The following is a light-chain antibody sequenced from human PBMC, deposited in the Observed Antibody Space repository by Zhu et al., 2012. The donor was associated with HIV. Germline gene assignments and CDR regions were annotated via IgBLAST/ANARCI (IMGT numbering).Light chain of an antibody. Sequence: IVLTQSPATLSLSPGERATVSCRASRSVSSFLAWYQQQPGQAPRLLIYDASKRAAGIPPRFSGSGSGTDFTLTISSLEPEDFALYYCQQRVNWPLTFGAGPRWRSN. CDR1: RSVSSF. J-gene: IGKJ4*01. V-gene: IGKV3-11*01. CDR3: QQRVNWPLT. CDR2: DAS.